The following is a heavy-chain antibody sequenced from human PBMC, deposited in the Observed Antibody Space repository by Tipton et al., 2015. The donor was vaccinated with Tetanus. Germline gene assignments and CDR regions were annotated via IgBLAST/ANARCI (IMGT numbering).Heavy chain of an antibody. Sequence: TLSLTCTVSGDSISSGPYSWSWLRQHPGKGLELIGYIYYSGTSYISPSLTRRVSIAVDTSRNQFSLNLTSVTVADSAVYFCARGEFVHSYYYQGMDVWGQGTTVTVSS. CDR2: IYYSGTS. V-gene: IGHV4-31*03. D-gene: IGHD1-1*01. CDR1: GDSISSGPYS. CDR3: ARGEFVHSYYYQGMDV. J-gene: IGHJ6*02.